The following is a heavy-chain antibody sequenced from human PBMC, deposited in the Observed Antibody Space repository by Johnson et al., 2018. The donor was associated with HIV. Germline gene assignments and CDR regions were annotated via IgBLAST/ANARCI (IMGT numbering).Heavy chain of an antibody. D-gene: IGHD6-19*01. Sequence: VQLVESGGGLIQPGGSLRLSCSASGFNFSTYWMTWVRQAPGKGLEWVANIKQDGSEKYYVDSVKGRFTISRDNAKNSLYLQMNSLRAEDTAVYYCARDGYSSGWYGNDAFDIWGQGTMVTVSS. CDR3: ARDGYSSGWYGNDAFDI. CDR1: GFNFSTYW. CDR2: IKQDGSEK. V-gene: IGHV3-7*01. J-gene: IGHJ3*02.